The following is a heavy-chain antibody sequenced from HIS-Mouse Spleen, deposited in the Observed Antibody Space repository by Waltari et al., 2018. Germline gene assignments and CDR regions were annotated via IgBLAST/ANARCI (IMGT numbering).Heavy chain of an antibody. CDR3: ARAGDSSGWRDFDY. CDR2: ISYDGSNK. CDR1: GFTFSSYA. V-gene: IGHV3-30*04. D-gene: IGHD6-19*01. Sequence: QVQLVESGGGVVQPGRSLRLSCTASGFTFSSYAMHWVRQAPGKGLEWVAIISYDGSNKYYADAVKGRFTISRDNSKNTLCLQMNSLRAEDTAVYYCARAGDSSGWRDFDYWGQGTLVTVSS. J-gene: IGHJ4*02.